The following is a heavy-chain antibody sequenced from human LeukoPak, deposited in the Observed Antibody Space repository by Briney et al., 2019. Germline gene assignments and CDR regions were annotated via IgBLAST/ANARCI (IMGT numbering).Heavy chain of an antibody. CDR1: GYTFTSYY. D-gene: IGHD4-23*01. CDR2: INPSGGST. Sequence: ASVKVSCKAPGYTFTSYYMHWVRQAPGQGLEWMGIINPSGGSTSYAQKFQGRVTMTRDTSTSTVYMELSSLRSEDTAVYYCAKDLDYGGYYYFYGMDVWGQGTTVTVSS. V-gene: IGHV1-46*01. CDR3: AKDLDYGGYYYFYGMDV. J-gene: IGHJ6*02.